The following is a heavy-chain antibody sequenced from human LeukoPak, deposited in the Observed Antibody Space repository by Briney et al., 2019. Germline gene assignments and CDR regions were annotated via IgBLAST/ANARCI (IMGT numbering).Heavy chain of an antibody. CDR3: ARDRWQQLIDY. V-gene: IGHV1-3*01. D-gene: IGHD6-13*01. J-gene: IGHJ4*02. CDR2: INAGNGNT. Sequence: APVKVSCKASGYTFTSYAMHWVRQAPGQRLEWMGWINAGNGNTKYSQKFQGRVTITRDTSASTAYMELSSLRSEDTAVYYCARDRWQQLIDYWGQGTLVTVSS. CDR1: GYTFTSYA.